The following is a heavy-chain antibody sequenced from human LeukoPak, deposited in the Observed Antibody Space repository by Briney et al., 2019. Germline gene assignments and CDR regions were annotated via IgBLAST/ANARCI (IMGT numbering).Heavy chain of an antibody. CDR1: GGSISSYY. CDR2: IYTSGST. V-gene: IGHV4-4*07. Sequence: SETLSLTCTVSGGSISSYYWSWIRQPAGKGLEWIGRIYTSGSTNYNPSLKSRVTMSVDTSKNQFSLKLSSVTAADTAVYYCARGYYDTTKPMSRRDLDYWGQGTLVTVSS. CDR3: ARGYYDTTKPMSRRDLDY. J-gene: IGHJ4*02. D-gene: IGHD3-22*01.